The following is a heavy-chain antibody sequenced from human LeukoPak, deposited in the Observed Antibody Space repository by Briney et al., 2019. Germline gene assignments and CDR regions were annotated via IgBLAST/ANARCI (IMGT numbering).Heavy chain of an antibody. CDR2: IRYDGSNK. V-gene: IGHV3-30*02. CDR3: AKDAVYCSGGSCYPNFDY. J-gene: IGHJ4*02. D-gene: IGHD2-15*01. Sequence: QSGGSLRLSCAASGFTFSNSGMSWVRQAPGKGLEWVAFIRYDGSNKYYADSVKGRFTISRDNSKNTLYLQMNSLRAEDTAVYYCAKDAVYCSGGSCYPNFDYWGQGTLVTVSS. CDR1: GFTFSNSG.